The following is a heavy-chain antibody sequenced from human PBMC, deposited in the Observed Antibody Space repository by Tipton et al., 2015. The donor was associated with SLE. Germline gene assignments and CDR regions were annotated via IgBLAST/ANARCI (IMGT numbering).Heavy chain of an antibody. CDR2: IYYSGST. J-gene: IGHJ4*02. V-gene: IGHV4-39*01. CDR1: GGSISSSSYY. D-gene: IGHD3-22*01. CDR3: ARPSDYDSSGYYPFDY. Sequence: TLSLTCTVSGGSISSSSYYWGWIRQPPGKGLEWIGSIYYSGSTYYNPSLKSRVTISVDTSKNQFSLKLSSVTAADTAVYYCARPSDYDSSGYYPFDYWGQGTLVTVSS.